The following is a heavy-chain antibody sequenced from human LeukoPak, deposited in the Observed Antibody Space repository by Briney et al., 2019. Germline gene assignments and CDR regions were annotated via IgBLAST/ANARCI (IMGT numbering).Heavy chain of an antibody. V-gene: IGHV1-24*01. CDR2: FDPEDGET. J-gene: IGHJ4*02. CDR1: GYTLTELS. CDR3: ATTPGGSVVC. Sequence: ASVKVSFKVSGYTLTELSMHWVGQAPGKGGEWMGGFDPEDGETIYAQKFQGRVTMTEDTSTDTAYMELSSLRSEDTAVYSCATTPGGSVVCWGQGTLVTVSS. D-gene: IGHD5/OR15-5a*01.